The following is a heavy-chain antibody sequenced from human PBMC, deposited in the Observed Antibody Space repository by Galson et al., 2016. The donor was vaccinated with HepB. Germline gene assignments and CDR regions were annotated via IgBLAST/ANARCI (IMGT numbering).Heavy chain of an antibody. CDR3: ARDLFDFWNGERGYGMDV. Sequence: SLRLSCASSRFTFSSYGMHWVRQTPGKGLEWVAVIWYDGSNKFYADSVKGRFTISRDNSKNTLFLEMNSLTDEDTALYYCARDLFDFWNGERGYGMDVWGQGTTVTVSS. CDR2: IWYDGSNK. V-gene: IGHV3-33*01. CDR1: RFTFSSYG. J-gene: IGHJ6*02. D-gene: IGHD3-3*01.